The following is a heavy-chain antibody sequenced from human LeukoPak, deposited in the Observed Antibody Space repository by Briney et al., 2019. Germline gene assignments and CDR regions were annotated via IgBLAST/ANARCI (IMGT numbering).Heavy chain of an antibody. CDR2: ISGSGGST. D-gene: IGHD5-12*01. Sequence: GGSLRLSCAASGFTFSSYAMSWVRQAPGKGLEWVSGISGSGGSTYYADSVKGRFTISRDNSKNTLYLQMTSLRAEDTAVYYCARDMRSRGYSGYDCLDHWGQGTLVTVSS. CDR3: ARDMRSRGYSGYDCLDH. CDR1: GFTFSSYA. V-gene: IGHV3-23*01. J-gene: IGHJ4*02.